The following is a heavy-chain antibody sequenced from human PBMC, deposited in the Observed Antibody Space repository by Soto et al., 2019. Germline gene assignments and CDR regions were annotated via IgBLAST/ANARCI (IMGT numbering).Heavy chain of an antibody. V-gene: IGHV3-23*01. CDR3: AKDQYGMDV. CDR2: ISGGGGST. J-gene: IGHJ6*02. CDR1: GFTFSSYA. Sequence: GGSLRLSCAASGFTFSSYAMSWVRQAPGKGLEWVTAISGGGGSTYYADSVKGRFTFSRDNSKNTLYLQMNSLRAEDTAVYYCAKDQYGMDVWGQGTTVTVSS.